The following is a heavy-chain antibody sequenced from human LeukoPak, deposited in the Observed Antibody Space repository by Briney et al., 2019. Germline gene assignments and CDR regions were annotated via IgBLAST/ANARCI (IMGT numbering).Heavy chain of an antibody. CDR3: ARDSVTVNTFDI. Sequence: GGSLRLSCASSGFTVSSNYMSWVRQAPGKGLEWVSVIYSGGSTYYADSVKGRFTISRDNSKNTLYLQMSSLRAEDTAVYYCARDSVTVNTFDIWGQGTMVTVSS. D-gene: IGHD4-17*01. CDR1: GFTVSSNY. V-gene: IGHV3-66*01. J-gene: IGHJ3*02. CDR2: IYSGGST.